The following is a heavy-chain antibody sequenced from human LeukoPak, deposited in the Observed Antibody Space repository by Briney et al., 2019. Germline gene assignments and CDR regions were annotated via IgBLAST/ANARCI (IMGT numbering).Heavy chain of an antibody. J-gene: IGHJ4*02. D-gene: IGHD1-26*01. V-gene: IGHV3-30*02. CDR3: AKSERILITWSGTYCSYFDY. CDR1: GFTFSNSD. CDR2: LRYDGSNN. Sequence: PGGSLRLSCAASGFTFSNSDIHWVRQAPGRGLEWVAFLRYDGSNNYYADSVKGRFTISRDNSKNTLYLQMNSLRAEDTAVYYCAKSERILITWSGTYCSYFDYWGQGTLVTVSS.